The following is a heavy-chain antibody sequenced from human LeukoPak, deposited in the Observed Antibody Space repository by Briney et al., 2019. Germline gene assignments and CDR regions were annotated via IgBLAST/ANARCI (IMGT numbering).Heavy chain of an antibody. CDR2: INHSGST. J-gene: IGHJ4*02. D-gene: IGHD5-12*01. Sequence: SDTLSLTCAVYGGSFSGYYWSWIRQPPGKGLEWIGEINHSGSTNYNPSLKSRVTISVDTSKNQFSLTLSSVTAADTAVYYCARGRKRGHSGYDPARYFDYWGEGTLVTVSS. CDR1: GGSFSGYY. CDR3: ARGRKRGHSGYDPARYFDY. V-gene: IGHV4-34*01.